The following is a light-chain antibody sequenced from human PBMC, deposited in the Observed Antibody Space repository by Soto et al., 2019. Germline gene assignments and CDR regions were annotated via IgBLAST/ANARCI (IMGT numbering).Light chain of an antibody. CDR2: VAS. CDR3: QQYHSYWT. Sequence: DIQMTQSPSSLSASVGDRVIITCRASQTISAYLNWYQHRPGKAPKLLIDVASRLQSGVPQRFSGSGSGTEFTLTISSLQTDDFSTYYCQQYHSYWTFGQGTKVDIK. CDR1: QTISAY. J-gene: IGKJ1*01. V-gene: IGKV1-39*01.